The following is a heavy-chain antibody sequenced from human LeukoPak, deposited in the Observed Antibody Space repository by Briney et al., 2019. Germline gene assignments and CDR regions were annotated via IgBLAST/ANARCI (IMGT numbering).Heavy chain of an antibody. CDR3: ARDQRSLLYDAFDI. CDR2: ISSSSSYI. CDR1: GFTFSSYS. Sequence: GGSLRLSCAASGFTFSSYSMNWVRQAPGKGLEWVSSISSSSSYIYYADSVKGRFTISRDNAKNSLYLQMNSLRAEDTALYYCARDQRSLLYDAFDIWGQGTMVTVSS. J-gene: IGHJ3*02. V-gene: IGHV3-21*04. D-gene: IGHD2-15*01.